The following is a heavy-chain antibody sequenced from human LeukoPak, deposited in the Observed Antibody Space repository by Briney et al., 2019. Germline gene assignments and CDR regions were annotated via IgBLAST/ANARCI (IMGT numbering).Heavy chain of an antibody. CDR1: GFTFSSYA. D-gene: IGHD4-23*01. CDR3: ARDTLEYSNSPDALDI. V-gene: IGHV3-23*01. Sequence: GGSLRLSCAASGFTFSSYAMSWVRQAPGKGLEWVSAISGSGGSTYYADSVKGRFTISRDNSKNTLYLQMNSLRDEDTAIYYCARDTLEYSNSPDALDIWGQGTMVTVSS. J-gene: IGHJ3*02. CDR2: ISGSGGST.